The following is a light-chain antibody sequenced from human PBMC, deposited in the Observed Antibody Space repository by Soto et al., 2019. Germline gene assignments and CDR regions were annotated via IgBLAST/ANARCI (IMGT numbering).Light chain of an antibody. CDR3: QVWDSSSDHRV. CDR1: NIGSKS. CDR2: YDS. Sequence: SYELTQPPSVSVAPGKTARITCGGNNIGSKSVHWYQQKPGQAPVLVIYYDSDRPSGIPERFSGSNSGNTATLTISRVEAGDEADYYFQVWDSSSDHRVFGGGTKLTV. J-gene: IGLJ2*01. V-gene: IGLV3-21*04.